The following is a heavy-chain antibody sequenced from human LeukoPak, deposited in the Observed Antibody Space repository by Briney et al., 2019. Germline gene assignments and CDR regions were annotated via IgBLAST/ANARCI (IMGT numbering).Heavy chain of an antibody. V-gene: IGHV4-30-2*01. CDR2: IYHSGST. CDR3: ARGPYSSGWYVPLFFDY. CDR1: GGSISSGGYS. J-gene: IGHJ4*02. Sequence: PSETLSLTCTVSGGSISSGGYSWSWIRQPPGKGLEWIGYIYHSGSTYYNPSLKSRVTISVYRSKNQFSLKLSSVTAADTAVYYCARGPYSSGWYVPLFFDYWGQGTLVTVSS. D-gene: IGHD6-19*01.